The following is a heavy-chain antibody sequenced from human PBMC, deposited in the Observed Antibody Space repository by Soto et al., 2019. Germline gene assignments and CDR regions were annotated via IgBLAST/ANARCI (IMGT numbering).Heavy chain of an antibody. J-gene: IGHJ5*02. CDR3: AKGQDSGWYSWIDP. CDR1: GFTFSSYG. Sequence: GGSLRLSCAASGFTFSSYGMYWVRQVPGKGLEWVAVISYDGSDKDYADSVKGRFTISRDKSKNTLYLQMNSLRAEDTAVYYCAKGQDSGWYSWIDPWGQGTLVTVSS. D-gene: IGHD6-19*01. V-gene: IGHV3-30*18. CDR2: ISYDGSDK.